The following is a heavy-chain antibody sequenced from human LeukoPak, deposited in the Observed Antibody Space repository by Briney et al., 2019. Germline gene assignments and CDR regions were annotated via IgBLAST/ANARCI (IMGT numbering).Heavy chain of an antibody. V-gene: IGHV3-48*04. J-gene: IGHJ6*02. CDR1: GFTFSSYS. D-gene: IGHD2-2*01. CDR3: ARDQHCSSTSCYSRPPYYYYGMDV. CDR2: ISSSSGAI. Sequence: PGGSLRLSCAASGFTFSSYSMNWVRQAPGKGLEWVSYISSSSGAIYYADSVKGRFTVSRDNAKNTLYLQMNSLRAEDTAVYYCARDQHCSSTSCYSRPPYYYYGMDVWGQGTTVTVSS.